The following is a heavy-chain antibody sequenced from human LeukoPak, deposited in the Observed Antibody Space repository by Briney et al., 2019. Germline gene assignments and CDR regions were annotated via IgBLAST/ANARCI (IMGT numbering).Heavy chain of an antibody. CDR3: ARGRIRYFVMFDP. D-gene: IGHD3-9*01. J-gene: IGHJ5*02. CDR1: GYTFTGYY. Sequence: ASVKVSCKASGYTFTGYYMHWVRQAPGQGLEWMGWMNPNSGNTGYAQKFQGRVTMTRNTSISTAYMELSSLRSEDTAVYYCARGRIRYFVMFDPWGQGTLVTVSS. V-gene: IGHV1-8*02. CDR2: MNPNSGNT.